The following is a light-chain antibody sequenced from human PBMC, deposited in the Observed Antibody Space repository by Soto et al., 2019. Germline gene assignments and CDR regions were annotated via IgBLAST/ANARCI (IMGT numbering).Light chain of an antibody. CDR2: KAS. J-gene: IGKJ1*01. CDR3: QHYNSYSEA. CDR1: QTISSW. Sequence: IQMTQSPSSLSGSVGARVTITCRASQTISSWLAWYQQKPGKAPKLLIYKASTLKSGVPSRFSGSGSGTEFTLTISSLQPDDFATYYCQHYNSYSEAFGQGTKVDI. V-gene: IGKV1-5*03.